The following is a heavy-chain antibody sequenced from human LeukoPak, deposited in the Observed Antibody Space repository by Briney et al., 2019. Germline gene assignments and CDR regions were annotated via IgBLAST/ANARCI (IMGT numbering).Heavy chain of an antibody. D-gene: IGHD3-10*01. V-gene: IGHV3-23*01. Sequence: GGSLRLSCAASGFTFSSYAMSWVRQAPGKGLEWVSAISGSGGSTYYADSVKGRFTISRDNSKNTLYLQMNSLRAEDTAVYYCAKHSGGSGSYYNPYYYYYMDVWGKGTTVTISS. J-gene: IGHJ6*03. CDR1: GFTFSSYA. CDR3: AKHSGGSGSYYNPYYYYYMDV. CDR2: ISGSGGST.